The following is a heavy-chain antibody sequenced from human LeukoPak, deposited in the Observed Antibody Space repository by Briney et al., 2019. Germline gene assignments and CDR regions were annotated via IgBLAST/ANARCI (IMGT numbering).Heavy chain of an antibody. Sequence: QPGGSLRLSCAASGFTFSSYWMSWVRQAPGKGLEWVANIKQDGSEKYYVDSVKGRFTISRDNAKNSLYLQMNSLRAEDTAVYYCARVGYYGSGSYYNVYYYYYYMDVWGKGTTVTISS. V-gene: IGHV3-7*01. J-gene: IGHJ6*03. D-gene: IGHD3-10*01. CDR2: IKQDGSEK. CDR3: ARVGYYGSGSYYNVYYYYYYMDV. CDR1: GFTFSSYW.